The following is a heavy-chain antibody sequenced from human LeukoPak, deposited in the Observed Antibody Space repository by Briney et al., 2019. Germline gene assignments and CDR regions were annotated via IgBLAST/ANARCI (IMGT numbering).Heavy chain of an antibody. V-gene: IGHV3-23*01. Sequence: PGGSLRLSCAASGFTFSSYAMSWVRQAPGKGLEWVSAISGSGGSTYYADSVKGRFTISRDNSKNTLYLQMNSLRAEDTAVYYCAKDRDYDFWSGPTYFDYWGQGTLVTVSS. CDR1: GFTFSSYA. J-gene: IGHJ4*02. CDR2: ISGSGGST. D-gene: IGHD3-3*01. CDR3: AKDRDYDFWSGPTYFDY.